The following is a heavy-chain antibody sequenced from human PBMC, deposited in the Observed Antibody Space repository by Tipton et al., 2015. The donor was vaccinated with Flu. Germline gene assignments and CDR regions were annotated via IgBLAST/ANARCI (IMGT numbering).Heavy chain of an antibody. CDR1: GYTFTEYG. V-gene: IGHV1-18*01. CDR2: INPYNGNT. J-gene: IGHJ3*02. Sequence: QLVQSGAAVKRPGASVKVPCKASGYTFTEYGLSWVRQAPGQGLEWMAWINPYNGNTDYSENFRGRVTVTTDTSTDTAYMELRSLRSDDTATYYCFVRYVDPVYAFDIWGQGTVVSVSS. D-gene: IGHD3-10*02. CDR3: FVRYVDPVYAFDI.